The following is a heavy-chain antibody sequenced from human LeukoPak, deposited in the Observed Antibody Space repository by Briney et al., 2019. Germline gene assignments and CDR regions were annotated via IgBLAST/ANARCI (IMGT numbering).Heavy chain of an antibody. J-gene: IGHJ6*03. CDR2: IYYSGST. V-gene: IGHV4-61*05. CDR3: ARGSRGSTSERHLRYYYYYYMDV. CDR1: GGSISSSSYY. Sequence: SETLSLTCTVSGGSISSSSYYWGWIRQPPGKGLEWIGYIYYSGSTNYNPSLKSRVTISVDTSKNQFSLKLSSVTAADTAVYYCARGSRGSTSERHLRYYYYYYMDVWGKGTTVTVSS. D-gene: IGHD2-2*01.